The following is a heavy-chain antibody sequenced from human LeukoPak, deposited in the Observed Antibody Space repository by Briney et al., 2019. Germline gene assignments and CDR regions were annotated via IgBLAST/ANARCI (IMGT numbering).Heavy chain of an antibody. CDR2: ISYDGSNK. CDR1: GFTFSSYG. D-gene: IGHD2-8*01. CDR3: AKGRPSCTTSNCYGTDV. Sequence: PGGSLRLSCAASGFTFSSYGMHWVRQAPGKGLEWVAVISYDGSNKYYADSVKGRFTISRDNSKSTVSLQMNSLRADDTAIYYCAKGRPSCTTSNCYGTDVWGQGTTVTVSS. V-gene: IGHV3-30*18. J-gene: IGHJ6*01.